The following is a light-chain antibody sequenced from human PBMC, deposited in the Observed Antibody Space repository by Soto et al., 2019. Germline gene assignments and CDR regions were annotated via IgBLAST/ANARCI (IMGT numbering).Light chain of an antibody. Sequence: VMTQAPATLSVSPGERATLSCWASQTVSSNYLAWFQQKPGQAPRLLISGASNRATGIPDRFSGSGSGTDFTLTISRLEPEDFAVYYCQQYGSSPWTFGQGTKVDI. CDR3: QQYGSSPWT. V-gene: IGKV3-20*01. CDR1: QTVSSNY. J-gene: IGKJ1*01. CDR2: GAS.